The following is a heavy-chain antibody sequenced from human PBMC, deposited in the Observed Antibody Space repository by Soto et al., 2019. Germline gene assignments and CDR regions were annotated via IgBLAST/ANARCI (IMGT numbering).Heavy chain of an antibody. D-gene: IGHD2-2*01. CDR2: ISDDGDST. V-gene: IGHV3-23*01. CDR1: GFTFSDNA. J-gene: IGHJ6*02. CDR3: AKSLPTAVNYGLDV. Sequence: EVQLLESGGGLVQPGGSLRLSCGASGFTFSDNAMTWVRQAPGKGLEWVSSISDDGDSTYYADSVKGRFTISRDNSKNTLFLQMRSLGAEDTAVYYCAKSLPTAVNYGLDVWGQGTSVTVSS.